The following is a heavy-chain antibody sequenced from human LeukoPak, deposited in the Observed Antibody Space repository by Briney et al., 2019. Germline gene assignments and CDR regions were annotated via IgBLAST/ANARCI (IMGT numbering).Heavy chain of an antibody. CDR2: INWNGGST. Sequence: GGSLRLSCAASGFTFGDYGMSWVRQAPGKGLEWVSGINWNGGSTGYADSVKGRFTISRDNAKNSLYLQMNSLRAEDTALYYCARENLADYYDSSGYFDYWGQGTLVTVSS. J-gene: IGHJ4*02. V-gene: IGHV3-20*04. CDR1: GFTFGDYG. D-gene: IGHD3-22*01. CDR3: ARENLADYYDSSGYFDY.